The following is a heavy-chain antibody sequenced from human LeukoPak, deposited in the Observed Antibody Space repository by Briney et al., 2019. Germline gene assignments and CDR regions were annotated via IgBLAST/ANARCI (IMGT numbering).Heavy chain of an antibody. Sequence: ASVKVSCKASGDTFTGYYMHWVRQAPGQGLEWMGWINPNSGGTNYAQKFQGRVTMTRDTSISTAYMELSRLRSDDTAVYYCAREAAVAGPEHQNFDYWGQGTLVTVSS. CDR2: INPNSGGT. CDR1: GDTFTGYY. V-gene: IGHV1-2*02. D-gene: IGHD6-19*01. J-gene: IGHJ4*02. CDR3: AREAAVAGPEHQNFDY.